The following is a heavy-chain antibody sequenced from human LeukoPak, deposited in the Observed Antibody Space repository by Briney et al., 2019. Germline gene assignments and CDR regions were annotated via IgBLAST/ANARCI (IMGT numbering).Heavy chain of an antibody. CDR3: ARGPVIAAAGMGY. Sequence: SETLSLTCTVSGGSISSSSYNWDWIRQPPGKGLEWIGTIYYSGSTYYNPFLKSRVTISEDMSKNQFSLKLSSLTAADTAVYYCARGPVIAAAGMGYWGQGTLVTVSS. CDR2: IYYSGST. CDR1: GGSISSSSYN. V-gene: IGHV4-39*01. D-gene: IGHD6-13*01. J-gene: IGHJ4*02.